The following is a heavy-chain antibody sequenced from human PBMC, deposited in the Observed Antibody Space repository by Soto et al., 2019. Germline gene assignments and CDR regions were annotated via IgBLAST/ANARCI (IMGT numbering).Heavy chain of an antibody. CDR3: AGETRFPHTAMVHSKVY. CDR1: GGSISSGDYY. D-gene: IGHD5-18*01. CDR2: IYYSGST. J-gene: IGHJ4*02. V-gene: IGHV4-30-4*01. Sequence: PSETLSLTCTVSGGSISSGDYYWIWIRQPPGKGLEWIGYIYYSGSTYYNPSLKSRVTISVDTSKNQFSLKLSSVTAADTAVYYCAGETRFPHTAMVHSKVYWGQGTLVTVSS.